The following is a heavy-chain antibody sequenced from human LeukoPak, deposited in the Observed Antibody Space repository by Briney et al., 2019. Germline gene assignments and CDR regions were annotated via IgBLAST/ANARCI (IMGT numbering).Heavy chain of an antibody. V-gene: IGHV3-33*01. J-gene: IGHJ4*02. Sequence: GRSLRLSCAASGFTFSSYGMHWVRQAPGKGREWVAVIWYDGSNKYYADSVKGRFTISRDNSKNALYLQMNSLRGEDTAVYYCAREDGDYPYYFDYWGQGTLVTVSS. D-gene: IGHD4-17*01. CDR2: IWYDGSNK. CDR3: AREDGDYPYYFDY. CDR1: GFTFSSYG.